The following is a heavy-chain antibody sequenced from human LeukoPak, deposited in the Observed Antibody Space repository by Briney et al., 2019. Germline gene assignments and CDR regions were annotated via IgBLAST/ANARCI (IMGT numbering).Heavy chain of an antibody. CDR1: GYTFTVYY. Sequence: ASVKVSCEASGYTFTVYYMHWVRQAPGQGLEWMGWINPNSGGTNYAQKFQGRVTMTRDTSISTAYMELSRLRSDDTAVYYCARDDPNSGGFQDWFDPWGQGTLVTVSS. D-gene: IGHD2-15*01. V-gene: IGHV1-2*02. J-gene: IGHJ5*02. CDR3: ARDDPNSGGFQDWFDP. CDR2: INPNSGGT.